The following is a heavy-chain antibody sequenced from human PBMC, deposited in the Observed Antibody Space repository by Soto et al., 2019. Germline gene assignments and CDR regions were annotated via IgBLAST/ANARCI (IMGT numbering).Heavy chain of an antibody. D-gene: IGHD3-16*01. CDR3: ARGGAEKKYYYYGMDV. J-gene: IGHJ6*02. Sequence: SETLSLTCTVSGGSISSYYWSWIRQPPGKGLEWIGYIYYSGSTNYNPSLKSRVTISVDASKNQFSLKLSSVTAADTAVYYCARGGAEKKYYYYGMDVWGQGTTVTVSS. CDR2: IYYSGST. CDR1: GGSISSYY. V-gene: IGHV4-59*01.